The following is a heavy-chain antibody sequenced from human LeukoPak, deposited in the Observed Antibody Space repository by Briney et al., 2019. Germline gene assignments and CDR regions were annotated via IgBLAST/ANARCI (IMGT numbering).Heavy chain of an antibody. CDR2: ISGSGGST. D-gene: IGHD6-6*01. CDR1: GFTFNNYA. CDR3: AKRSSIAFFDY. Sequence: PGGSLRLSCAVSGFTFNNYAMSWVRQAQGKGLEWVSGISGSGGSTYYADSVKGRFTISRDNSKNTLYLQMNSLRAEDTAVYYCAKRSSIAFFDYWGQGTLVTVSS. J-gene: IGHJ4*02. V-gene: IGHV3-23*01.